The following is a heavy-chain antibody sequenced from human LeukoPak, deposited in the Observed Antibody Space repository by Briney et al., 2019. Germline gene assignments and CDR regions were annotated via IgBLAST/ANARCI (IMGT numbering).Heavy chain of an antibody. CDR3: ASNSGWFDY. J-gene: IGHJ4*02. CDR2: IKQDGSEK. D-gene: IGHD6-19*01. V-gene: IGHV3-7*01. Sequence: GGSLRLSCAASGFTFSSYAMSWVRQAPGKGLEWVANIKQDGSEKYYVDSVKGRFTISRDNAKNSLYLQMNSLRAEDTAVYYCASNSGWFDYWGQGTLVTVSS. CDR1: GFTFSSYA.